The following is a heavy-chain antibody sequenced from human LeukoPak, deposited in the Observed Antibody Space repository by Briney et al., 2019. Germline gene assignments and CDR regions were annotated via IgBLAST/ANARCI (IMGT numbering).Heavy chain of an antibody. D-gene: IGHD1-26*01. Sequence: ASVKVSCKASGYTFTGYYMHWVRQAPGQGLEWMGWINPNSGGTNYAQEFQGRVTMTRDTSISTAYMELSRLRSDDTAVYYCARVGELLRTGAFDIWGQGTMVIVSS. CDR2: INPNSGGT. CDR1: GYTFTGYY. J-gene: IGHJ3*02. CDR3: ARVGELLRTGAFDI. V-gene: IGHV1-2*02.